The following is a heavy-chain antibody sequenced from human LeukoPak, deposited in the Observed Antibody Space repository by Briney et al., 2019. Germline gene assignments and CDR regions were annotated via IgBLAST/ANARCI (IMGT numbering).Heavy chain of an antibody. J-gene: IGHJ6*03. V-gene: IGHV3-30*04. D-gene: IGHD2-8*01. CDR2: ISYDGSNK. CDR3: AKDRCSNGIGCLYYYMDV. Sequence: PGRFLRLSCAASGFTFSNYAMHWVRQAPGKGLEWVAVISYDGSNKYYADSVKGRFTISRDNSKNTLYLQMNSLRAEDTAVYYCAKDRCSNGIGCLYYYMDVWGKGTTVTISS. CDR1: GFTFSNYA.